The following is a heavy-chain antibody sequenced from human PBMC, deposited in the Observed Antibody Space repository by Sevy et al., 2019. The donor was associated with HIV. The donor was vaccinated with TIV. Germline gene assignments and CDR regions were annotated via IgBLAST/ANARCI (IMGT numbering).Heavy chain of an antibody. J-gene: IGHJ4*02. Sequence: SETLSLTCTVSGGSISSYYWSWIRQPPGKGLEWIGYIYYSGSTNYNPSLKSRVTISVDTSKNQFSLKLSSVTAAETAVYYCARGAARYCSSTSCYDFDYWGQGTLVTVSS. CDR3: ARGAARYCSSTSCYDFDY. CDR1: GGSISSYY. V-gene: IGHV4-59*01. CDR2: IYYSGST. D-gene: IGHD2-2*01.